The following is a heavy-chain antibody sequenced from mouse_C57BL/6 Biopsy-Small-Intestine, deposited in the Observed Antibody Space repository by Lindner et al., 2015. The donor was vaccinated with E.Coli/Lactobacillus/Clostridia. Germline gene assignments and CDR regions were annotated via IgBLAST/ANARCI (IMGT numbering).Heavy chain of an antibody. Sequence: VQLQESGAELMKPGASVKLSCKATGYTFTGYWIEWVKQRPGHGLEWIGEILPGSGSTNYNEKFKGKATFTADTSSNTAYMQLSSLTTEDSAIYYCARKGGLYYDYDYAMDYWGQGTSVTVSS. CDR2: ILPGSGST. CDR1: GYTFTGYW. D-gene: IGHD2-4*01. J-gene: IGHJ4*01. V-gene: IGHV1-9*01. CDR3: ARKGGLYYDYDYAMDY.